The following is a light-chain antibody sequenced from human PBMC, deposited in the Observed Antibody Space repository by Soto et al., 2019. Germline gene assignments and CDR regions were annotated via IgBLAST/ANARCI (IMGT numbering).Light chain of an antibody. CDR1: QSISDT. CDR3: QHYDNLPWT. CDR2: GAS. V-gene: IGKV3-15*01. J-gene: IGKJ1*01. Sequence: IVMPQSPAPLSVSPGGRAPLSCRASQSISDTLAWYQQKPGQAPRLLIHGASTRATGFPARFSGSGSGTDFALTISSLQSEDSAVYYCQHYDNLPWTFGQGTKVDIK.